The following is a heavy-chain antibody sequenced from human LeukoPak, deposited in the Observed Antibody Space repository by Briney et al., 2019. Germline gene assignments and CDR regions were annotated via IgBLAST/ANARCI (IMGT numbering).Heavy chain of an antibody. CDR2: IYYSGST. V-gene: IGHV4-39*01. CDR3: ARRRRMQLDPFQR. J-gene: IGHJ1*01. Sequence: PSETLSLTCTVSGGSISSSSYYWGWIRQPPGKGLEWIGSIYYSGSTYYNPSLKSRVTISVDTSKNQFSLKLSSVTAADTAVYYCARRRRMQLDPFQRWGQGTLVTVSS. CDR1: GGSISSSSYY. D-gene: IGHD6-6*01.